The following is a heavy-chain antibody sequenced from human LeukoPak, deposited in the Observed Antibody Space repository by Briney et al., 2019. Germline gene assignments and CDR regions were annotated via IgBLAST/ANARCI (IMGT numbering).Heavy chain of an antibody. CDR2: IKQDGSEK. V-gene: IGHV3-7*01. D-gene: IGHD2/OR15-2a*01. CDR1: GFTFSSDW. Sequence: GGSLRLSCAASGFTFSSDWMSWVRQAPGKGLEWVSNIKQDGSEKYYVDSVKGRFTISRENAKNSLYLQMNSLRAEDTAVYYCARISPRDYWGQGTLVTVSS. CDR3: ARISPRDY. J-gene: IGHJ4*02.